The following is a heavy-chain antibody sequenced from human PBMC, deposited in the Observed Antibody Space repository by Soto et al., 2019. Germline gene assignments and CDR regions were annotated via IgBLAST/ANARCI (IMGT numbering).Heavy chain of an antibody. J-gene: IGHJ4*02. CDR1: GGSVSTDFYY. Sequence: QVLLQESGPGLVKASETLSLTCTVSGGSVSTDFYYWSWIRQPPGKGLEWIGSIYYTGSPDYKPSLKSRVIMSVDTSKTQISLKLSSVTAADTAVYFCARDASMAPRGLRHWGQGTLVTVSS. D-gene: IGHD2-21*01. V-gene: IGHV4-61*01. CDR3: ARDASMAPRGLRH. CDR2: IYYTGSP.